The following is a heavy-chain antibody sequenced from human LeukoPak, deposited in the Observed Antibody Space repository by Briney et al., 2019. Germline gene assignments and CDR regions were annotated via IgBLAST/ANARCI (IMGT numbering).Heavy chain of an antibody. CDR1: GFTFSSYG. CDR2: ISYDGSNK. V-gene: IGHV3-30*03. D-gene: IGHD4-23*01. Sequence: GRSLRLSREASGFTFSSYGMHWVRQAPGKGLEWVAVISYDGSNKYYADSVKGRFTISRDNSKNTLYLQMNSLRAEDTAVYYCAAFGNADYWGQGTLVTVSS. CDR3: AAFGNADY. J-gene: IGHJ4*02.